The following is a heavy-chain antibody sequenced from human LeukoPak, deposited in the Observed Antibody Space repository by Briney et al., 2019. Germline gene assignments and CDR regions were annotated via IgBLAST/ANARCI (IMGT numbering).Heavy chain of an antibody. Sequence: SETLSLTCTVSGGSLEGLYWSWIRQSPEKGLEWIGNVFHTGVTSYNLSLKSRVTISVDTSRNQFSLAMTSMTAADTAIYYCTRGGGSGYYFGIPRYYFDAWGQGVLVTVSS. D-gene: IGHD3-22*01. V-gene: IGHV4-59*11. J-gene: IGHJ4*02. CDR2: VFHTGVT. CDR3: TRGGGSGYYFGIPRYYFDA. CDR1: GGSLEGLY.